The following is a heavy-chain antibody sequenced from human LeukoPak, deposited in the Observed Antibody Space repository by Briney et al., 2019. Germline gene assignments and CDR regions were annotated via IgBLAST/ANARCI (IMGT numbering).Heavy chain of an antibody. J-gene: IGHJ4*02. CDR3: AKDGTSYGDYLDY. CDR1: GFTFSSYS. D-gene: IGHD4-17*01. Sequence: GGSLRLSCAASGFTFSSYSMSWVRQAPGKGLEWVSSISSSSSYIYYADSVKGRFTISRDNAKNSLYLQMNSLRAEDTAVYYCAKDGTSYGDYLDYWGQGTLVTVSS. CDR2: ISSSSSYI. V-gene: IGHV3-21*01.